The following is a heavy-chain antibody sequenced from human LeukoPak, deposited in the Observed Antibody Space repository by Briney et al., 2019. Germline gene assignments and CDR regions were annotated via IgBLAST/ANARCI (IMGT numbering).Heavy chain of an antibody. CDR3: ARDQSRIFGVDTYGMDV. V-gene: IGHV4-59*01. D-gene: IGHD3-3*01. Sequence: SETLSPTCTVSGGSISSYYWSWIRQPPGKGLEWIGYIYYSGSTNYNPSLKSRVTISVDTSKNQFSVKLSSVTAADTAVYYCARDQSRIFGVDTYGMDVWGQGTTVTVSS. CDR2: IYYSGST. J-gene: IGHJ6*02. CDR1: GGSISSYY.